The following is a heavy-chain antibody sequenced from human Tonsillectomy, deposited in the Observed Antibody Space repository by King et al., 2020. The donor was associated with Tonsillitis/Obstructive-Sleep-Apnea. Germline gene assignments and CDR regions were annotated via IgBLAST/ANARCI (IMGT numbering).Heavy chain of an antibody. V-gene: IGHV3-74*01. Sequence: VQLVESGGGLVQPGGSLRLSCAASGFTFSSYWMHLVRQAPGKGLLWVLRINSDGSSTSYADSLKGRFTISSDNAKNTLYLQINTLRAEETAVYYCAKAEAVAARSFAYWGQGTLVTVSS. J-gene: IGHJ4*02. CDR1: GFTFSSYW. CDR3: AKAEAVAARSFAY. D-gene: IGHD6-6*01. CDR2: INSDGSST.